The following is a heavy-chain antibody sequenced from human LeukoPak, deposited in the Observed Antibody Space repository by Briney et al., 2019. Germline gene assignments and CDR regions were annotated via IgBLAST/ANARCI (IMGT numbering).Heavy chain of an antibody. D-gene: IGHD4-17*01. V-gene: IGHV4-4*02. CDR2: IYHSGST. CDR3: ARVGDYGDYYYYGMDV. CDR1: GGSISSSNW. Sequence: SGTLSLTCAVSGGSISSSNWWSWVRQPPGKGLEWIGEIYHSGSTNYNPSLKSRVTISVDKSKNQFSLKLSSVTAADTAVYYCARVGDYGDYYYYGMDVWGKGTTVTVSS. J-gene: IGHJ6*04.